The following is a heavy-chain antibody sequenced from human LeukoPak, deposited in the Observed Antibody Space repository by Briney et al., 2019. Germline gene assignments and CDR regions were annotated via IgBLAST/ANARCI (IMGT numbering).Heavy chain of an antibody. CDR3: ARPYRYSSSWYFDY. V-gene: IGHV3-20*04. CDR2: INWNGGST. D-gene: IGHD6-13*01. CDR1: GFTFDDYG. J-gene: IGHJ4*02. Sequence: GGSLRLSCAASGFTFDDYGMSWVRQAPGKGLEWVSGINWNGGSTGYADSVKGRFTISRDNAKNSLYLQMNSLRAEDTALYYCARPYRYSSSWYFDYWGQGTLVTVSS.